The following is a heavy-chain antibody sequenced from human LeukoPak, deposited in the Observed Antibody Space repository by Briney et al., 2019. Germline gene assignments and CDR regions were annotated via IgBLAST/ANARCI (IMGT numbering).Heavy chain of an antibody. V-gene: IGHV4-34*01. CDR3: AKSNGYGLVDI. D-gene: IGHD3-10*01. CDR1: GGSFSGYY. Sequence: SETLSLTCGVSGGSFSGYYWNWIRQPPGKGLEWIGEINHSGSTNYSPSLKSRVTISLDTSRNQFSLKLNSVTAADTAVYYRAKSNGYGLVDIWGQGTMVTVSS. CDR2: INHSGST. J-gene: IGHJ3*02.